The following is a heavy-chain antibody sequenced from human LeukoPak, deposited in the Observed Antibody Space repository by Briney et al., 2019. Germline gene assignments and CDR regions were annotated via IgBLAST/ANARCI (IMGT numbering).Heavy chain of an antibody. Sequence: SETLSLTCTASGDSFIGYFWTWIRQSPGKGLEWVGDINHSGRTTYTPSLQKRISISVDTSNNHFFLNLTSVTAADTAMYYCARAPLSLTDSGADVWGQGTLVVVSS. D-gene: IGHD2-21*01. CDR1: GDSFIGYF. V-gene: IGHV4-34*01. J-gene: IGHJ4*01. CDR2: INHSGRT. CDR3: ARAPLSLTDSGADV.